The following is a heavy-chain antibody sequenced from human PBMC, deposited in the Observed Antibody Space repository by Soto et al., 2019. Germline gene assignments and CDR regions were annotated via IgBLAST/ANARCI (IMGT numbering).Heavy chain of an antibody. CDR1: GFTFSNFG. J-gene: IGHJ4*02. CDR3: ARSRETFDY. V-gene: IGHV3-33*01. Sequence: GGSLRLSCAASGFTFSNFGMHWVRQAPGKGLEWVAFIWYDGSEKYNADSVQGRFTISRDNSKNTLYLQMNSLRAEDTAIYYCARSRETFDYWGKGTLVTVAS. D-gene: IGHD1-26*01. CDR2: IWYDGSEK.